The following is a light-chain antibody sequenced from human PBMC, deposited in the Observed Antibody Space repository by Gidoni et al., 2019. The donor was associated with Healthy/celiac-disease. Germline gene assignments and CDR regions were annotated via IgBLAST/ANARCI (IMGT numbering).Light chain of an antibody. Sequence: DIVLTQSPGTLSLSPGERATLSCRASQSVSSSYLAWYQQKPGQAPRLLIYGASSRATGIPDRFSGSGSGTDFTLTIRRLEPEDFAVYYCQQYGSSRTFGQGTKVEIK. CDR2: GAS. V-gene: IGKV3-20*01. CDR3: QQYGSSRT. CDR1: QSVSSSY. J-gene: IGKJ1*01.